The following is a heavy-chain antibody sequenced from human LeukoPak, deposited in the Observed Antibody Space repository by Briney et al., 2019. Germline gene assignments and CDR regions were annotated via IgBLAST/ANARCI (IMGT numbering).Heavy chain of an antibody. Sequence: ASVKVSCKASGYTFTSTYMQCVRQPPGQGHEWMGIINPSGGSTSYAQNFAGRGTMTSDTYTSTAYMEQSSLITEDTTVYYCGTGLAVAVDAFDIWGQGTMVTVSS. J-gene: IGHJ3*02. CDR2: INPSGGST. V-gene: IGHV1-46*01. CDR3: GTGLAVAVDAFDI. CDR1: GYTFTSTY. D-gene: IGHD6-19*01.